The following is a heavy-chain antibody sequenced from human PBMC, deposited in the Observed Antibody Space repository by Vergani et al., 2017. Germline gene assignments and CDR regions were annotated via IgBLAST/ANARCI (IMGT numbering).Heavy chain of an antibody. CDR1: GFTFSSYA. J-gene: IGHJ4*02. Sequence: EVQLLESGGGLVQPGGSLRLSCAAPGFTFSSYAMSWVRQAPGKGLGWVAATSGSGGSTYYADSVKGRFTISRDNSKNTLYLQMNSLKAEDTAVYYCATVSTGLNFDYWGQGTLVTVSS. CDR2: TSGSGGST. D-gene: IGHD2-8*02. V-gene: IGHV3-23*01. CDR3: ATVSTGLNFDY.